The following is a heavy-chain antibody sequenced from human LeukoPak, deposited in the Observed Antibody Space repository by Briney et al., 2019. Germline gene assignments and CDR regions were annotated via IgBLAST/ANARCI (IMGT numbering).Heavy chain of an antibody. D-gene: IGHD4/OR15-4a*01. CDR3: AREDYGDKGAIDI. CDR1: GFMFSTYS. J-gene: IGHJ3*02. Sequence: AGGSLRLSCAASGFMFSTYSMNWVSQAPGKGLEYVSSIISSGRYTFSADSVKGRFTISRDNAENSLFLQMNSLTAEDTAVYYCAREDYGDKGAIDIWGQGTMVIVSS. CDR2: IISSGRYT. V-gene: IGHV3-21*01.